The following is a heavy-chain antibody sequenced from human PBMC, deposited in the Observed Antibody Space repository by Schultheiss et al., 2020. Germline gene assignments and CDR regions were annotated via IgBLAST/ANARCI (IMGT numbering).Heavy chain of an antibody. Sequence: SETLSLTCTVSGASISTYYWSWIRQPPRKGLEWIGSIYYSGSTYYNPSLKSRVTISVDTSKNQFSLKLSSVTAADTAVYYCARMTTVDYWGQGTLVTVSS. CDR2: IYYSGST. CDR3: ARMTTVDY. V-gene: IGHV4-59*05. CDR1: GASISTYY. D-gene: IGHD4-17*01. J-gene: IGHJ4*02.